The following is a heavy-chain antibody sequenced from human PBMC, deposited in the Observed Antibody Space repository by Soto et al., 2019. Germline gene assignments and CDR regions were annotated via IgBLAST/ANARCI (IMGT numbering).Heavy chain of an antibody. CDR3: ARTDTRTLPSRSYYFDY. V-gene: IGHV4-4*02. CDR1: GGSISSSNW. Sequence: SETLSLTCAVSGGSISSSNWWSWVRQPPGKGLEWIGEIYHSGSTNYNPSLKSRVTISVDKSKNQFSLKLSSVTAADTAVYYCARTDTRTLPSRSYYFDYWGQGTLVTVSS. J-gene: IGHJ4*02. D-gene: IGHD2-15*01. CDR2: IYHSGST.